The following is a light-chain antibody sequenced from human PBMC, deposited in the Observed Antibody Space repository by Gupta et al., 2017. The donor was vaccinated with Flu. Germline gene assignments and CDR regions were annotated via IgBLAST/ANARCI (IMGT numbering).Light chain of an antibody. Sequence: SVLLQPPSASGTPGQRVIISCSGGYSNIESNAVNWYQHLPGTAPNLLIYSSNQRHSGVPERFSGSKYGTSASLAISGLQAEDAADYYCPAWDDVRSILIFGGGTKLTVL. CDR1: YSNIESNA. CDR2: SSN. CDR3: PAWDDVRSILI. J-gene: IGLJ2*01. V-gene: IGLV1-44*01.